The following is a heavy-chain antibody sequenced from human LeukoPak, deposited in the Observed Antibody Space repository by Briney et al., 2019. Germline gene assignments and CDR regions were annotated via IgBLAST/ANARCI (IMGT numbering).Heavy chain of an antibody. D-gene: IGHD3-3*01. J-gene: IGHJ4*02. Sequence: SETLSLTCTVSGGSISSSSYYWGWIRQPPGKGLEWIGSIYYSGSTYYNPSLKSRVTISVDTSKNQFSLKLSSVTAADTAVYYCARDLYGDFMGFDYWGQGTLVTVSS. CDR1: GGSISSSSYY. CDR2: IYYSGST. V-gene: IGHV4-39*07. CDR3: ARDLYGDFMGFDY.